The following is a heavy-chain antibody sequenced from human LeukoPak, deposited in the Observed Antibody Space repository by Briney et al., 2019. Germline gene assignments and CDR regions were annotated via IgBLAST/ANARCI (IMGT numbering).Heavy chain of an antibody. CDR1: GGSISSYY. CDR2: IYYSGST. D-gene: IGHD3-10*01. V-gene: IGHV4-59*01. J-gene: IGHJ4*02. CDR3: ARTTTMVRRVIIDFDY. Sequence: SETLSLTCTVSGGSISSYYWSWIRQPPGKGLEWIGYIYYSGSTNYNPSLKSRVTISVDTSKNQFSLKLSSVTAADTAVYYCARTTTMVRRVIIDFDYWGQGTLVTVSS.